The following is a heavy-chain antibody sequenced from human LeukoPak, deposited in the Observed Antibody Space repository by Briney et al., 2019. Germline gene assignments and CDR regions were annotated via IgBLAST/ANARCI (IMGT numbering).Heavy chain of an antibody. CDR3: AKGGGYYDSSGYPAYWYFDL. CDR2: IKQDGSEK. D-gene: IGHD3-22*01. Sequence: PGGSLRLSCAASGFTFSSYWMSWVRQAPGKGLEWVANIKQDGSEKYYVDSVKGRFTISRDKSKKTLYLQVNSLRAEDTAVYYCAKGGGYYDSSGYPAYWYFDLWGRGTLVTVSS. V-gene: IGHV3-7*01. CDR1: GFTFSSYW. J-gene: IGHJ2*01.